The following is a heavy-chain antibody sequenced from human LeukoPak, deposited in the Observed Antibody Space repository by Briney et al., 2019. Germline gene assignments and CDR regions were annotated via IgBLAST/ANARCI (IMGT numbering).Heavy chain of an antibody. CDR1: GDTFTSYG. D-gene: IGHD3-10*01. Sequence: SVKVSCKASGDTFTSYGISWVRQAPGQGLEWMGGIIPIFGTANYAQKFQGRVTITADKSTSTAYMELSSLRSEDTAVYYCARDASSYGSGSPPDYWGQGTLVTVSS. CDR3: ARDASSYGSGSPPDY. CDR2: IIPIFGTA. J-gene: IGHJ4*02. V-gene: IGHV1-69*06.